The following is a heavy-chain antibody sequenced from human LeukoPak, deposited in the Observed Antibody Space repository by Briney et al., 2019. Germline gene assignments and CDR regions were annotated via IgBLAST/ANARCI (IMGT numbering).Heavy chain of an antibody. Sequence: GGSLRLSCAASGFTFSSYEMNWVRQAPGKGLEWVSYISSSGSTIYYADSVKGRFTISRDNAKNSLYLQMNSLRAEDTAVYYCARDTMYSGSGYPPRFDNGGKETLVTVSP. CDR2: ISSSGSTI. D-gene: IGHD6-13*01. V-gene: IGHV3-48*03. CDR1: GFTFSSYE. CDR3: ARDTMYSGSGYPPRFDN. J-gene: IGHJ4*02.